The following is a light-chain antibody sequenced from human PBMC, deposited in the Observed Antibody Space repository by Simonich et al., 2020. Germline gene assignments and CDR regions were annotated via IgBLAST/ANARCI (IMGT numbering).Light chain of an antibody. Sequence: DIQMTHSPSSLSASVVDRVTITCRESHSISSYLNWYHQKPGKAPKLLIYAASSLQSGVPSRFSGSGSGTDFTLTISSLQPEDFATYYCQQSYSTPYTFGQGTKLEIK. J-gene: IGKJ2*01. V-gene: IGKV1-39*01. CDR3: QQSYSTPYT. CDR1: HSISSY. CDR2: AAS.